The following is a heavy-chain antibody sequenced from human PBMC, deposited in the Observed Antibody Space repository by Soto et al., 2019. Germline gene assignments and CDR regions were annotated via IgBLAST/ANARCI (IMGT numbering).Heavy chain of an antibody. J-gene: IGHJ5*02. Sequence: HITVKESGPTMVKPTQTLTLTCTFSGFSVSASGVGVGWIRQPPGKALEWLAIIYWDDDKRYSPSLKTRLTITQDISKNQVVLSMTNRDPMDTGTYFCAAHTVVSAWFDPWGHGTMVTVSS. CDR1: GFSVSASGVG. CDR2: IYWDDDK. V-gene: IGHV2-5*02. D-gene: IGHD3-22*01. CDR3: AAHTVVSAWFDP.